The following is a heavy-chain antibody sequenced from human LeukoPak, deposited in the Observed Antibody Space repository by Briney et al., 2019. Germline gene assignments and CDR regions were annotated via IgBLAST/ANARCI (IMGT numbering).Heavy chain of an antibody. J-gene: IGHJ4*01. CDR3: AKASWVSNVDAVL. CDR2: LRGDGET. V-gene: IGHV3-23*01. CDR1: GFTFSNYA. Sequence: GGSLRLSCAASGFTFSNYAMSWVRQAPAGGLEWVSSLRGDGETFYADPVKGRFTLSRDDSRNTVYLQLNNLRVEDTAVYYCAKASWVSNVDAVLWGHGTLVTVSS. D-gene: IGHD1-1*01.